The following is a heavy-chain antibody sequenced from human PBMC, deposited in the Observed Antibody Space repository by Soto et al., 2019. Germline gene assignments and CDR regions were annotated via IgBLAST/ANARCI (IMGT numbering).Heavy chain of an antibody. CDR3: ARSRDGYNFYYGMDV. CDR2: IIPIFGTA. Sequence: QVQLVQSGAEVKKPGSSVKVSCKASGGTFSSYAISWVRPAPGPGLEWMGGIIPIFGTANYAQKFQGSVTITGDESTSTAYRALSSLRSEDTAVYYCARSRDGYNFYYGMDVWGQGTTVTASS. CDR1: GGTFSSYA. V-gene: IGHV1-69*01. J-gene: IGHJ6*02. D-gene: IGHD5-12*01.